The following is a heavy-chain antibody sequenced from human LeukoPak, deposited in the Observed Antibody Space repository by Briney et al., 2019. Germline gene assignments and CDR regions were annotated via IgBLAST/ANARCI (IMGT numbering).Heavy chain of an antibody. V-gene: IGHV3-33*01. CDR1: GFTFSDYG. Sequence: GGSLRLSCAASGFTFSDYGMHWVRQAPGKGLEWVALIWYDGSNKYYVDSVKGRFTISRDNSKNTLYLQMDSLRADDTAVYYCARVATMVRVPLDALDIWGQGTMVSVSS. CDR2: IWYDGSNK. D-gene: IGHD3-10*01. CDR3: ARVATMVRVPLDALDI. J-gene: IGHJ3*02.